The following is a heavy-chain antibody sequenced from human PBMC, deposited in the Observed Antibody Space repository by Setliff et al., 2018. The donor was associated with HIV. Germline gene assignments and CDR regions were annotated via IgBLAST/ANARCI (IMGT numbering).Heavy chain of an antibody. V-gene: IGHV4-59*11. D-gene: IGHD6-6*01. Sequence: SETLSLTCTVSGGSISSHYWSWIRQPPGKGLEWIGSIYYSGNTNYNPSLKSRVTMSVGTSKNQFSLKLTSVTAADTAVYFCARTDHTSSSDFWGQGTLVTVSS. CDR1: GGSISSHY. CDR2: IYYSGNT. J-gene: IGHJ4*02. CDR3: ARTDHTSSSDF.